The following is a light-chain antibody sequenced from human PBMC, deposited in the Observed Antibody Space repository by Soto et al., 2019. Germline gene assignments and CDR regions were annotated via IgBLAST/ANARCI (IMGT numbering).Light chain of an antibody. V-gene: IGKV3-20*01. Sequence: VLTQSPGTLSLSPGDRATLSCRASQKIADNYLAWYQQKPGQAPRLIIYDASKRPTGIPERFSGSGSGTDFTLTISRLEPEDFAVYYCQQYGSSRRLTFGGGTKVDIK. CDR1: QKIADNY. CDR2: DAS. J-gene: IGKJ4*01. CDR3: QQYGSSRRLT.